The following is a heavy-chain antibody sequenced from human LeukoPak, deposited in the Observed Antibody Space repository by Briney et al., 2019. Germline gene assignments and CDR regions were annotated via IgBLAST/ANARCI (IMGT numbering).Heavy chain of an antibody. D-gene: IGHD2-2*02. CDR1: GFTFSSYA. V-gene: IGHV3-23*01. CDR2: ISGSGGST. CDR3: AKGFFEYQLLYYYYFDY. J-gene: IGHJ4*02. Sequence: PGGSLRLSCAASGFTFSSYAMSWVHQAPAKGLEWVSAISGSGGSTYYADSVKGRFTISRDNSKNTLYLQMNSLRAEDMAVYYCAKGFFEYQLLYYYYFDYWGQGTLVTVSS.